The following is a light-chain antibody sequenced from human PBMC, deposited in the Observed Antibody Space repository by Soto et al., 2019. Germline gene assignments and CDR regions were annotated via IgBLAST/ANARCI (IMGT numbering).Light chain of an antibody. CDR1: ESISRV. V-gene: IGKV3-11*01. J-gene: IGKJ2*01. CDR2: DTS. Sequence: EIVLTQSPATLSLSPGESATLSCRASESISRVAWYRHTPGQAPRLFIYDTSKRATGIPARFSGSGSGTDFTLHISSLEPEDFAGYYCHQRDTFGLGTIREIK. CDR3: HQRDT.